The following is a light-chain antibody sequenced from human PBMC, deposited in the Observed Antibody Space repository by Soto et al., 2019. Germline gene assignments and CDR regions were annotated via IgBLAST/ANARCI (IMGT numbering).Light chain of an antibody. CDR1: QSIISY. J-gene: IGKJ5*01. CDR2: AAS. V-gene: IGKV1-39*01. Sequence: DIQMTQSPSSLSASVGYRVTIICRASQSIISYLNWYQQKPGKAPKLLISAASSLQSGVPSRFSGSGSGTHFTLTISSLQPDDFATYYCQHYNNYFITFGQGTRLEIK. CDR3: QHYNNYFIT.